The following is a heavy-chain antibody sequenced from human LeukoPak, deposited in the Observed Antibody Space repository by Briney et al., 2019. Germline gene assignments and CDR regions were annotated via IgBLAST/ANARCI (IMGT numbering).Heavy chain of an antibody. D-gene: IGHD3-9*01. J-gene: IGHJ6*03. V-gene: IGHV3-30*02. CDR1: GFTFSSYG. CDR2: IRYDGSNK. Sequence: GGSLRLPCAASGFTFSSYGMHWVRQAPGKGLEWVAFIRYDGSNKYYADSVKGRFTISRDNSKNTLYLQMNSLRAEDTAVYYCAKDLRVYYYYMDVWGKGTTVTVSS. CDR3: AKDLRVYYYYMDV.